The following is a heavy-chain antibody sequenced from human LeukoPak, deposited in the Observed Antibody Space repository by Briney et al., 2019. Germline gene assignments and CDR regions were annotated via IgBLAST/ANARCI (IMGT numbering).Heavy chain of an antibody. Sequence: ASVKVSCKASGYTFTSYDINWVRQATGQGLEWMGWMNPNSGNTGYAQKFQDRVTITRNTSISTAYMELSSLRSEDTAVYYCARTPTYRDVYYYYYYMDVWGKGTTVTVSS. J-gene: IGHJ6*03. CDR1: GYTFTSYD. D-gene: IGHD3-16*02. CDR3: ARTPTYRDVYYYYYYMDV. V-gene: IGHV1-8*03. CDR2: MNPNSGNT.